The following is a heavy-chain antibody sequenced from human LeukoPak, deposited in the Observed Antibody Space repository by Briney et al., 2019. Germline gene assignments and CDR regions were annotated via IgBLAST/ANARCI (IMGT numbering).Heavy chain of an antibody. Sequence: PGGSLRLSCAASGFTVSSNYMSWVRQAPGKGLEWVSVIYSGGSSYYADSVKGRFTISRDNSKNTLYLQMNSLRAEDTAVYYCARDLDWLLYFQHWGQGTLVTVSS. CDR2: IYSGGSS. D-gene: IGHD3-9*01. CDR3: ARDLDWLLYFQH. J-gene: IGHJ1*01. V-gene: IGHV3-66*01. CDR1: GFTVSSNY.